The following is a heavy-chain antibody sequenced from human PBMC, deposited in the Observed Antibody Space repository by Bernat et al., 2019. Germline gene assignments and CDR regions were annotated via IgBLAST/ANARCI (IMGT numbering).Heavy chain of an antibody. Sequence: QVQLVESGGGVVQPGRSLRLSCAASGFTFSSYAMHWVRQAPGKGLEWVAVISYDGSNKYYADSVKGRFTISRDNSKNTLYLQMNSLRAEDTAVYYCAREPYGYNSLYYFDYWGQGTLVTVSS. J-gene: IGHJ4*02. D-gene: IGHD5-24*01. V-gene: IGHV3-30-3*01. CDR2: ISYDGSNK. CDR3: AREPYGYNSLYYFDY. CDR1: GFTFSSYA.